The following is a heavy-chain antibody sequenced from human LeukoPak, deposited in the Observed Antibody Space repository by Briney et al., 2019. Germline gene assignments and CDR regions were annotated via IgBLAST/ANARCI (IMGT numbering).Heavy chain of an antibody. CDR2: ISASGNT. CDR1: GDSLNRGSYY. V-gene: IGHV4-61*02. D-gene: IGHD3-3*01. CDR3: ARGVTVFGGAPKGALDI. J-gene: IGHJ3*02. Sequence: SETLSLTCSVSGDSLNRGSYYWNWIWQPAGKGLEWLVRISASGNTNYNPSLKSRVTISVDASKNQFSLRLTSVTAADTAVYFCARGVTVFGGAPKGALDIWGRGTMVTVSS.